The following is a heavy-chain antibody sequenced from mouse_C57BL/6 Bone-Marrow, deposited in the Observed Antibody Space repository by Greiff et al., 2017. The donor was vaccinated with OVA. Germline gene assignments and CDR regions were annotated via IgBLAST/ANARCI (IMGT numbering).Heavy chain of an antibody. D-gene: IGHD2-3*01. J-gene: IGHJ2*01. Sequence: QVQLKESGPGLVAPSQSLSITCTVSGFSLTSYAISWVRQPPGKGLEWLGVIWTGGGTNYNSALKSRLSISKDNSKSQVFLKMNSLQTDDTARYYCARNNLSYDGYYLYYFDYWGQGTTLTVSS. CDR3: ARNNLSYDGYYLYYFDY. V-gene: IGHV2-9-1*01. CDR2: IWTGGGT. CDR1: GFSLTSYA.